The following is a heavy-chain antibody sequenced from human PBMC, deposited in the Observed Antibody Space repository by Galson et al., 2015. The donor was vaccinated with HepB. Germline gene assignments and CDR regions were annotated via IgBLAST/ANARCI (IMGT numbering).Heavy chain of an antibody. V-gene: IGHV3-30*04. CDR2: ISYDGSNK. D-gene: IGHD6-19*01. CDR3: ARDGGSGWYGCSSH. J-gene: IGHJ4*02. CDR1: GFTFSSYA. Sequence: SLRLSCAASGFTFSSYAMHWVRQAPGKGLEWVAVISYDGSNKYYADSVKGRFTISRDNSKNTLYLQMNSLRAEDTAVYYCARDGGSGWYGCSSHWGQGTLVTVSS.